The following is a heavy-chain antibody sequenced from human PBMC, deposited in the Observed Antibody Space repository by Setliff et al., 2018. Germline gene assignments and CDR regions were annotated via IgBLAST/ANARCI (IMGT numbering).Heavy chain of an antibody. CDR3: ARDLGHGGDSDY. CDR2: IGHTGSL. D-gene: IGHD2-21*02. V-gene: IGHV4-38-2*02. CDR1: GYSISSGYI. J-gene: IGHJ4*02. Sequence: PSETLSLTCTVSGYSISSGYIWGWIRQPPGKGLEWVGNIGHTGSLNYNPSLKSRLTISRDTSKNQVSLKLNSVTATDTAVYYCARDLGHGGDSDYWGQGILGTVSS.